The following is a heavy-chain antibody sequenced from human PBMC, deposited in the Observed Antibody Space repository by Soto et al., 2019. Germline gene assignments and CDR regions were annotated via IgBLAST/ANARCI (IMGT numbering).Heavy chain of an antibody. V-gene: IGHV4-59*07. D-gene: IGHD4-17*01. J-gene: IGHJ4*02. CDR1: GSTISSFY. Sequence: QVQLQESGPGLVKPSDTLSLTCSVSGSTISSFYWAWIRQPPGKGLEWIGSIYYRGNTNYNPSLKSRVILSVDSSKRQVSLRLNSVTAADTAVYFCTRVGGYYGDYPNFDYWGQGALVTVSS. CDR2: IYYRGNT. CDR3: TRVGGYYGDYPNFDY.